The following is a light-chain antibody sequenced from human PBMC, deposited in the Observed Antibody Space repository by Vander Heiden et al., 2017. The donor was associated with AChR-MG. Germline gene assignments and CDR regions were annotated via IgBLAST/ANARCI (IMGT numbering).Light chain of an antibody. CDR1: SSNIGSNT. CDR2: SNN. CDR3: AAWDDSLNGWV. Sequence: QPVLTQPPSASGTPGQRVTISCSGSSSNIGSNTANWYQQLPGTAPKLLIYSNNQRPSGVPDRFSGSKSGNSASLAISGLQSEDEADYYCAAWDDSLNGWVFGGGTKLTVL. J-gene: IGLJ3*02. V-gene: IGLV1-44*01.